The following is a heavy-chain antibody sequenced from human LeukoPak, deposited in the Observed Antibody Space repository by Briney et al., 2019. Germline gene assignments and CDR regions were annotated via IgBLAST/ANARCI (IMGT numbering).Heavy chain of an antibody. D-gene: IGHD3-10*01. V-gene: IGHV3-23*01. CDR3: AKGSVTMVRGAHGDY. J-gene: IGHJ4*02. CDR1: GFTFSSYA. CDR2: ISGSGGST. Sequence: PGGSLRLSCAASGFTFSSYAMSWVRQAPGKGLEWVSAISGSGGSTYYADSAKGRFTISRDNSKNTLYLQMNSLRAEDTAVYYCAKGSVTMVRGAHGDYWGQGTLVTVSS.